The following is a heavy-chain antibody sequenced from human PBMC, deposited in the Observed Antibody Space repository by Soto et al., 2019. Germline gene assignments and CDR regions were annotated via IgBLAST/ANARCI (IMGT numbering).Heavy chain of an antibody. J-gene: IGHJ6*02. Sequence: QVQLQESGPGLVKPSQTLSLTCTVSGGSISSGGYYWSWIRQHPGKGLEWIGYIYYSGSTYYNPSLKSRVTISVDTSKNPFSLKLSSVTAADTAVYYCARFQSGSYYDFWSGPHYYYYGMDVWGQGTTVTVSS. V-gene: IGHV4-31*03. CDR3: ARFQSGSYYDFWSGPHYYYYGMDV. D-gene: IGHD3-3*01. CDR1: GGSISSGGYY. CDR2: IYYSGST.